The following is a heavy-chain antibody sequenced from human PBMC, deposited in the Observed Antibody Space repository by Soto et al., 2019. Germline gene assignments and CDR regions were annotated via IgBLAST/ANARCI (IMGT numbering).Heavy chain of an antibody. Sequence: GGSLRLSCSVSGFSFSNYAMTWVRQAPGKGLEWVAVIWYDGSNKYYADSVKGRFTISRDNSKNTLYLQMNSLRAEDTAVYYCARDLGQLAVDYWGQGTLVTVSS. CDR2: IWYDGSNK. CDR1: GFSFSNYA. D-gene: IGHD6-13*01. J-gene: IGHJ4*02. CDR3: ARDLGQLAVDY. V-gene: IGHV3-33*08.